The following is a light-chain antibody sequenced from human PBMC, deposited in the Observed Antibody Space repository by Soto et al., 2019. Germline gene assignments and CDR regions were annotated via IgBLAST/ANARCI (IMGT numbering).Light chain of an antibody. V-gene: IGKV3-11*01. J-gene: IGKJ2*01. CDR3: QQRGA. CDR2: DAS. CDR1: QSVDSS. Sequence: EVVLTQSPATLSLSPGERATLSCRASQSVDSSLAWYQQKLGQAPRLLIYDASNRATGIPGRFSGSGSGTDFTLTISSLVPEEFAVYYGQQRGAFGQVTKVEIK.